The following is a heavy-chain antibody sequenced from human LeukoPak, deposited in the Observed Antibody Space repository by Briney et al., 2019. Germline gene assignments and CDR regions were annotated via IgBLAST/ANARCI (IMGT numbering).Heavy chain of an antibody. V-gene: IGHV5-51*01. J-gene: IGHJ4*02. Sequence: GESLKISCKGSGYSFTSYWIGWVRQMPGKGLGWMGIIYPGDSDTRYSPSFQGQVTISADKSISTAYLQWSSLKASDTAMYYCARQMGIFDSSGYFGYWGQGTLVTVSS. CDR1: GYSFTSYW. CDR3: ARQMGIFDSSGYFGY. CDR2: IYPGDSDT. D-gene: IGHD3-22*01.